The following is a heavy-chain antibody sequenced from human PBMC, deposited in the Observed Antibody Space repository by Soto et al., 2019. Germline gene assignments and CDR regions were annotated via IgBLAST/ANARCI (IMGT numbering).Heavy chain of an antibody. J-gene: IGHJ6*03. CDR2: ISGSGGIT. V-gene: IGHV3-23*01. CDR3: AKGPPPPKRSSNYYNYYMDV. D-gene: IGHD3-10*01. Sequence: EVQLLESGGGLVQPGESLRLSCAASGFTFSSYAMSWVRQALGKGLEWVSGISGSGGITYYADSVKGRFTISRDNSKNTLYLQMNSLRAEDTAVYYCAKGPPPPKRSSNYYNYYMDVWGKGTTVTVSS. CDR1: GFTFSSYA.